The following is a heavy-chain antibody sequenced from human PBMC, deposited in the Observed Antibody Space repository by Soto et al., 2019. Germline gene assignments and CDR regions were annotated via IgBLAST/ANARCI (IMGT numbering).Heavy chain of an antibody. V-gene: IGHV3-64*01. CDR2: ISSNGGST. CDR3: ARETGDHNDAFDI. Sequence: GGSLRLSCAASGFTFSSYAMHWVRQAPGKGLEYVSAISSNGGSTYYANSVKGRFTISRDNSKNTLYLQMGSLRAEDMAVYYCARETGDHNDAFDICGQGTMVTVSS. D-gene: IGHD7-27*01. CDR1: GFTFSSYA. J-gene: IGHJ3*02.